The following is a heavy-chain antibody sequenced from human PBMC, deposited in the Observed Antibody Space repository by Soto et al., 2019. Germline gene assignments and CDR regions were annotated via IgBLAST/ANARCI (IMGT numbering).Heavy chain of an antibody. CDR3: ATRTSSWYPGFDY. Sequence: GASVKVSCTVSGYTLTELSMHWVRQAPGKGLEWMGGFDPEDGETIYAQKFQGRVTMTEDTSTDTAYMELSSLRSEDRAVYYCATRTSSWYPGFDYWGQGTLVTVSS. CDR1: GYTLTELS. D-gene: IGHD6-13*01. V-gene: IGHV1-24*01. CDR2: FDPEDGET. J-gene: IGHJ4*02.